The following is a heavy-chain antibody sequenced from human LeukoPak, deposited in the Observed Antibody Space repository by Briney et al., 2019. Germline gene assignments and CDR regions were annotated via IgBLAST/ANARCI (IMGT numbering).Heavy chain of an antibody. J-gene: IGHJ4*02. CDR2: ISTSGGNT. V-gene: IGHV3-23*01. CDR3: AKVWQQLDQIDY. Sequence: QAGGSLRLSCAASGFTFSSYAMSWVRQAPGKGLEWVSTISTSGGNTYYADSVKGRFTISRDNSKNTLHLQMNSLRAEDTAVYYCAKVWQQLDQIDYWGQGTLVTVSS. CDR1: GFTFSSYA. D-gene: IGHD6-13*01.